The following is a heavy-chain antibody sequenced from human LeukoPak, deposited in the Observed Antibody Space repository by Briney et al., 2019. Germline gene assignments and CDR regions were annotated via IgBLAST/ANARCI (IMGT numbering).Heavy chain of an antibody. CDR1: GYTCTELS. J-gene: IGHJ6*02. D-gene: IGHD6-13*01. Sequence: ASVKVSCKVSGYTCTELSMHLVRQASGKGLEWMGGLDPEDGETIYAQKFQGRVTMTEDTSTDTAYMELSSLRSEDTAVYYCATWVAAAGTDYYYGMDVWGQGTTVTVSS. CDR3: ATWVAAAGTDYYYGMDV. CDR2: LDPEDGET. V-gene: IGHV1-24*01.